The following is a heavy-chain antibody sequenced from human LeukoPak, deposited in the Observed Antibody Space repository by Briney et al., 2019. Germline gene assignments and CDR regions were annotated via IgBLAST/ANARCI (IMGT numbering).Heavy chain of an antibody. D-gene: IGHD6-19*01. J-gene: IGHJ4*02. V-gene: IGHV3-30*03. Sequence: GGSLRLSCAASGFTFSSYGMHWVRQAPGRGLEWVAVISYDGSNKYYADSVKGRFTISRDNSKNTLYLQMNSLKASDTAMYYCARHIAPGYNSGWYIDYWGQGTLVTVSS. CDR2: ISYDGSNK. CDR3: ARHIAPGYNSGWYIDY. CDR1: GFTFSSYG.